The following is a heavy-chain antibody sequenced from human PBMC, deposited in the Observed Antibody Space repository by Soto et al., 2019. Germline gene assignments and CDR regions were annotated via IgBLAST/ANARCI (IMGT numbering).Heavy chain of an antibody. CDR3: ARDPERGYSGWGAFDI. CDR1: GFTFSSYA. CDR2: ISYDGSNK. D-gene: IGHD5-12*01. J-gene: IGHJ3*02. V-gene: IGHV3-30-3*01. Sequence: PGGSLRLSCAASGFTFSSYAMHWVRQAPGKGLEWVAVISYDGSNKYYADSVKGRFTISRDNSKNTLYLQMNSLRAEDTAVYYCARDPERGYSGWGAFDIWGQGTMVTVSS.